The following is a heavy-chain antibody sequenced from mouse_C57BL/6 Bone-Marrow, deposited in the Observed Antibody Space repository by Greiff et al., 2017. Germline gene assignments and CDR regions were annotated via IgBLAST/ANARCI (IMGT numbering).Heavy chain of an antibody. CDR3: AAYYSNYVQYAMDY. CDR1: GFTFSDYG. Sequence: EVMLVESGGGLVQPGGSLKLSCAASGFTFSDYGMAWVRQAPRKGPEWVAFISNLAYSIYYADTLTGRYTISRENAKNTLYLELRSLRSEDTAMYYCAAYYSNYVQYAMDYWGQGTSVTVSS. J-gene: IGHJ4*01. CDR2: ISNLAYSI. D-gene: IGHD2-5*01. V-gene: IGHV5-15*04.